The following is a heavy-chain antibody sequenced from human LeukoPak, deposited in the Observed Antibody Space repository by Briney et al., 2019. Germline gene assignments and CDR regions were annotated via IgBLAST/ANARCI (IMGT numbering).Heavy chain of an antibody. CDR2: LYICGKT. Sequence: GGSLRLSCPASGFTVITNDMTWVRQAPGKGLEWVAVLYICGKTKYADSVQGRFTISRDKSKNTLYLEMNSLSHDDTAVYYCARGVEPLAANTLAYWRQGTVITVSS. CDR3: ARGVEPLAANTLAY. V-gene: IGHV3-53*01. CDR1: GFTVITND. D-gene: IGHD3-16*01. J-gene: IGHJ4*02.